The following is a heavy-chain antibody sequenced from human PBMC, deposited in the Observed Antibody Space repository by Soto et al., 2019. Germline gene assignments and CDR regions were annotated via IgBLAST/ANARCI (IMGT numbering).Heavy chain of an antibody. CDR1: GFTFSNYV. J-gene: IGHJ4*02. CDR3: AKSRLGQLLDYFGY. CDR2: ISDGGGST. D-gene: IGHD2-2*01. V-gene: IGHV3-23*01. Sequence: EVQLLESGGGLEQPGGSLRLSCAASGFTFSNYVMSWVRQAPGKGLEWVSTISDGGGSTYYADSVKGRFTISRDNSKNTLYLQMKSLRAEDTAVYYCAKSRLGQLLDYFGYWGQGTLVTVSS.